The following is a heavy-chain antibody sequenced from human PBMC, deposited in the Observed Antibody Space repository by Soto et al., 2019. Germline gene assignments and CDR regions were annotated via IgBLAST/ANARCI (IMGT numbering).Heavy chain of an antibody. D-gene: IGHD3-22*01. CDR2: IIPIFGTA. V-gene: IGHV1-69*13. J-gene: IGHJ3*02. Sequence: SVKVSCKASGGTFSSYAISWVRQAPGQVLEWMGGIIPIFGTANYAQKFQGRVTITADESTSTAYMELSSLRSEDTAVYYCARRESTYYYDSSGYHDAFDIWG. CDR1: GGTFSSYA. CDR3: ARRESTYYYDSSGYHDAFDI.